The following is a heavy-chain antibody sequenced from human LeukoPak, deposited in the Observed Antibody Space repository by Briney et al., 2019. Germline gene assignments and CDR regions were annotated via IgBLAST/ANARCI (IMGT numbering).Heavy chain of an antibody. CDR3: AEDVVYYDSSGYYYPFWNY. J-gene: IGHJ4*02. CDR1: GFTFSSYW. V-gene: IGHV3-7*01. Sequence: PGGSLRLSCVASGFTFSSYWMSWVRQAPGKGLEWVANIKQDGSEKYYVDSVKGRFTISRDNAKNSLYLQMNSLRAEDTAVYYCAEDVVYYDSSGYYYPFWNYWGQGTLVTVSS. CDR2: IKQDGSEK. D-gene: IGHD3-22*01.